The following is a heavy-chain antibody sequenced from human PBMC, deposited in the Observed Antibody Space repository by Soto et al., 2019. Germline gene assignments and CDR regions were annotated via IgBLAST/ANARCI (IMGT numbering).Heavy chain of an antibody. J-gene: IGHJ4*02. D-gene: IGHD4-17*01. Sequence: ASVKVYCKTAGYSFSVYGINCVRQAPGQGLEWMGWFDPNGGGTNSAQKFQGSVTMTRGTSITTAYLELSRLTPNDTATYFCATWVDYGDYEGFDFWGQGTLVTVSS. CDR2: FDPNGGGT. V-gene: IGHV1-2*04. CDR1: GYSFSVYG. CDR3: ATWVDYGDYEGFDF.